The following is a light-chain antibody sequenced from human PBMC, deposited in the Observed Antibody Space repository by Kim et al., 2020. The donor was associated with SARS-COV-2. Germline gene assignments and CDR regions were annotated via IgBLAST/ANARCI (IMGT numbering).Light chain of an antibody. J-gene: IGLJ3*02. CDR3: QSYDSSNWV. CDR2: EDN. V-gene: IGLV6-57*02. CDR1: SGSIASNY. Sequence: LTQPHSVSESPGKTVTISCTGSSGSIASNYVQWYQQRPGSAPTTVIYEDNQRPSGVPDRFSGSIDSSSNSGSLTISGLKTEDEADYYCQSYDSSNWVFGGGTQLTVL.